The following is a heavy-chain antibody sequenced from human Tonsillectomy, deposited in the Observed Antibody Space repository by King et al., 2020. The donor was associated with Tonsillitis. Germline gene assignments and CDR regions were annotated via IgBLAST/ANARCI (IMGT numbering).Heavy chain of an antibody. CDR1: GGTFSNYA. CDR2: IVPIFGTT. V-gene: IGHV1-69*01. D-gene: IGHD3-22*01. Sequence: VQLVQSGAEVKKPGSSVKVSCKASGGTFSNYAISWVRQAPGQGLEWMGGIVPIFGTTNYAQMFQGRVILTADESTSTVYMELSSLRSEDTAVYYCARPYYYDTTGYSAIGAFDIWGQGTMVTVSS. CDR3: ARPYYYDTTGYSAIGAFDI. J-gene: IGHJ3*02.